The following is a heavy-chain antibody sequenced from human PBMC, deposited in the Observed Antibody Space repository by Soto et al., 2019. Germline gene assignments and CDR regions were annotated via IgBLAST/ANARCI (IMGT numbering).Heavy chain of an antibody. Sequence: QVQLVESGGGVVQPGRSLRLSCAASGFTFSSYAMHWVRQAPGKGLEWVAVISYDGSNKYYADSVKGRFTISRDNSKNTLYLQMNSLRAEDTAVYYCAVPYKQLAQFPTDWYFDLWGRGTLVTVSS. CDR3: AVPYKQLAQFPTDWYFDL. V-gene: IGHV3-30-3*01. J-gene: IGHJ2*01. CDR2: ISYDGSNK. D-gene: IGHD6-13*01. CDR1: GFTFSSYA.